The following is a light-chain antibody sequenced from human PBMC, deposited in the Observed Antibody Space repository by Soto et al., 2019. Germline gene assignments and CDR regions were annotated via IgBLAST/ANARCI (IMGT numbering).Light chain of an antibody. CDR2: WAS. CDR3: QQYYRIPRT. CDR1: QSVLYSSNNKDY. V-gene: IGKV4-1*01. J-gene: IGKJ1*01. Sequence: DIVMTQSPDSLAVSLGERATINCKSSQSVLYSSNNKDYLAWYQQKPGQPPKLLIYWASTRESGVPDRFSGSGSGTDFTLTINSLQAEDVAVYYCQQYYRIPRTFGQGTKVEIK.